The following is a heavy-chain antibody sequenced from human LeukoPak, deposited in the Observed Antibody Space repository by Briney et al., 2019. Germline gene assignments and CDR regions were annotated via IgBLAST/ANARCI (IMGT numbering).Heavy chain of an antibody. CDR3: ARALTRDRKYFDY. CDR1: GDSVSTNSAS. Sequence: SQTLSLTCAISGDSVSTNSASWNWIRQSPSRGLEWLGRTYYSSKWYNDYAVSVKSRITINPDTSKNQFSLELSSVTPEDTADYYCARALTRDRKYFDYWGQGTLVTVSS. J-gene: IGHJ4*02. V-gene: IGHV6-1*01. CDR2: TYYSSKWYN. D-gene: IGHD1-14*01.